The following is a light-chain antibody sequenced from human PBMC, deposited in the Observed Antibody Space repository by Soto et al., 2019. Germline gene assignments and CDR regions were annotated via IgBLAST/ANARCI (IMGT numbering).Light chain of an antibody. CDR1: QSVSSSY. CDR2: GAA. V-gene: IGKV3-20*01. J-gene: IGKJ1*01. CDR3: QQYGSSPTWT. Sequence: EIVLTQSPGTLSLSPGERATLSCRASQSVSSSYLAWYQQKPGQAPRLLIYGAASRATGIPDRFSGSGSVTDFTLTISRVEPEDFAVYYCQQYGSSPTWTFGQGTKVEIK.